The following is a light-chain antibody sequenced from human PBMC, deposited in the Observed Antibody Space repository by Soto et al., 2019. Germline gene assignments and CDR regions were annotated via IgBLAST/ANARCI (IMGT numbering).Light chain of an antibody. CDR1: SGDIGGYNF. V-gene: IGLV2-8*01. CDR3: NSYAGSNNYV. CDR2: QVN. Sequence: QSARTQPSSASGSPGQSVTISCTGTSGDIGGYNFVSWYQQHPGKAPKLIIYQVNKRPSGVPDRFSGSKSGNTASLTVSGLQAEDEADYYCNSYAGSNNYVFGAGTKVTVL. J-gene: IGLJ1*01.